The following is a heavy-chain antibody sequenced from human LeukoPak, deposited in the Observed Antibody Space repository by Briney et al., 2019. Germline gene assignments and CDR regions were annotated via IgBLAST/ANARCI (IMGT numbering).Heavy chain of an antibody. Sequence: GGSLRLSCAASGFPFSNFAMTWVRLAPGKGLEWVSSISGPGSNTYYAHSVKGRVTISRDNSKNTLYLQMNSLRAEDTAIYYCAKDRVGAISNDYWGQGTLVTVSS. V-gene: IGHV3-23*01. CDR1: GFPFSNFA. CDR3: AKDRVGAISNDY. J-gene: IGHJ4*02. D-gene: IGHD1-26*01. CDR2: ISGPGSNT.